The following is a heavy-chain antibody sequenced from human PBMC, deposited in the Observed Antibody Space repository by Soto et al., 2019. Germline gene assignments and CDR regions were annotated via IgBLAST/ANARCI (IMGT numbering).Heavy chain of an antibody. CDR2: IDPSDSYT. J-gene: IGHJ5*02. CDR1: GYSFTSYW. V-gene: IGHV5-10-1*01. Sequence: GESLKISWKGSGYSFTSYWISWVRQMPGKGLEWMGRIDPSDSYTNYSPSFQGHVTIAADKSISPAYLQWSSLKASDTAMYYCARHPVLRYFDCFPWGQGTVVTVSS. CDR3: ARHPVLRYFDCFP. D-gene: IGHD3-9*01.